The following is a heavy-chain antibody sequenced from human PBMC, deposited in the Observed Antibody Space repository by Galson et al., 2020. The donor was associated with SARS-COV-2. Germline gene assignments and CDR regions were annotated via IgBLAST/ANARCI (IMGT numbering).Heavy chain of an antibody. J-gene: IGHJ4*02. CDR1: GFTFNNYA. CDR2: ISDGGDDT. V-gene: IGHV3-23*01. Sequence: GGSLRLSCVASGFTFNNYAMSWVRQGPGKGLEWVAVISDGGDDTHYADSVKGRFNIFRDSSKNTLYLQMNSLRADDTAVYYCALTDLVLIPYDWGQGTLVIVPS. CDR3: ALTDLVLIPYD. D-gene: IGHD2-2*02.